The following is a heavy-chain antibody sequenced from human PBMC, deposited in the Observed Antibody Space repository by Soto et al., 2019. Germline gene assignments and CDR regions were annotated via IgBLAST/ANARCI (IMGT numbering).Heavy chain of an antibody. J-gene: IGHJ4*02. CDR2: ISGSGDST. D-gene: IGHD3-9*01. CDR3: AKDHYFEWPTAADN. CDR1: GFIFSNSA. Sequence: GGSLRLSCGASGFIFSNSAMTLVRQAPGKGLEWVSAISGSGDSTYYAGSVKGRFTISRDNSKNTLFLQMDSLRAEDTAVYYCAKDHYFEWPTAADNWGQGTQVTVSS. V-gene: IGHV3-23*01.